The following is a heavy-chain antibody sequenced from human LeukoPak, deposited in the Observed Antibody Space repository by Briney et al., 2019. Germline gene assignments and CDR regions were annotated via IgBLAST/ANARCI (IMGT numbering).Heavy chain of an antibody. V-gene: IGHV3-30*18. D-gene: IGHD2-21*01. Sequence: GRSLRLSCAASGFTFSSCGMHWVRQAPGKGLEWVAVISYDGSNKYYADSVKGRFTISRDNSKNTLYLQMNSLRAEDTAVYYCAKDVEYWGQGTLVTVSS. CDR2: ISYDGSNK. J-gene: IGHJ4*02. CDR3: AKDVEY. CDR1: GFTFSSCG.